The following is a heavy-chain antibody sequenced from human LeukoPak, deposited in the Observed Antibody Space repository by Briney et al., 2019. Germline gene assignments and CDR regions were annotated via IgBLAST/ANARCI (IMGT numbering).Heavy chain of an antibody. D-gene: IGHD6-19*01. CDR2: IKQDGSEK. CDR3: AKGRGWYSPDY. J-gene: IGHJ4*02. V-gene: IGHV3-7*03. Sequence: GESLKISCAASGFTFSSCWMSWVRQAPGKGLEWVANIKQDGSEKYYVDSVKGRFTISRDNSKNTLYLQMNSLRAEDTAVYYCAKGRGWYSPDYWGQGTLVTVSS. CDR1: GFTFSSCW.